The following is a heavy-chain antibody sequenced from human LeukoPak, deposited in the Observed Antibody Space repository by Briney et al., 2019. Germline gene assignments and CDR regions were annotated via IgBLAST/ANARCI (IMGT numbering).Heavy chain of an antibody. J-gene: IGHJ1*01. D-gene: IGHD6-19*01. CDR1: GFTLSSYS. CDR2: ISSSSSYI. V-gene: IGHV3-21*01. CDR3: ARGDSGWYPEYFQH. Sequence: PGGSRRLSCAASGFTLSSYSMNWVRQAPGKGLEWVSSISSSSSYIYYADSVKGRFTISRDNAKNSLYLQMNSLRAEDTAVYYCARGDSGWYPEYFQHWGQGTLVTVSS.